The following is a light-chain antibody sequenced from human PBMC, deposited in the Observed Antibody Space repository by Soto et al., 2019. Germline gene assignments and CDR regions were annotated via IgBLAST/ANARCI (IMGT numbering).Light chain of an antibody. CDR2: AAS. Sequence: DIQMTQSPSSLSASVGDRVTITCRASQVISNYLAWYQQKPGKVPKLLIYAASTLQSGVPSRFSGSGSGTDFTLTISSLQPEDVATYYCQKYNSAPLFGPGTKVDIK. CDR1: QVISNY. J-gene: IGKJ3*01. V-gene: IGKV1-27*01. CDR3: QKYNSAPL.